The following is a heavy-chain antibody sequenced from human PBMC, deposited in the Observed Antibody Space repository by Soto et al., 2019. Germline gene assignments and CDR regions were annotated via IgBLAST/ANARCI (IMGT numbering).Heavy chain of an antibody. D-gene: IGHD6-13*01. CDR1: GGSISGSIYY. CDR3: ARRGYSSSWYGNWFDP. CDR2: IYYSGST. J-gene: IGHJ5*02. V-gene: IGHV4-39*01. Sequence: PSETLSLTCTVSGGSISGSIYYWVWIRQPPGKGLEWIGSIYYSGSTYYNPSLKSRVTISVDTSKNQFSLKLSSVTAADTAVYYCARRGYSSSWYGNWFDPWGQGTLVTVSS.